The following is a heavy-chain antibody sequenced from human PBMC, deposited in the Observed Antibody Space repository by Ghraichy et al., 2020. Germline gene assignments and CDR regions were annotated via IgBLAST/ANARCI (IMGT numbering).Heavy chain of an antibody. CDR3: ARAQRVGTGYSSGWSGLVPFDI. CDR1: GFTFSSSN. D-gene: IGHD6-19*01. J-gene: IGHJ3*02. V-gene: IGHV3-48*02. CDR2: ISYRSRSI. Sequence: GGSLRLSCVGSGFTFSSSNMTWVRQSPGKGLEWVAYISYRSRSIFYADSVKGRFTISRDNAKNSLSLQMNSLRDEDTAVYYCARAQRVGTGYSSGWSGLVPFDIWGQGTMVTVSS.